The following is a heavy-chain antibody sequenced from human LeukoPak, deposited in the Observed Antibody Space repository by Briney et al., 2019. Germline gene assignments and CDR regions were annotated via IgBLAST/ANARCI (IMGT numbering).Heavy chain of an antibody. D-gene: IGHD3-3*01. Sequence: SETLSLTCAVYGESFSGSYWNWFRQPPGKGLVWIGEISHSGTSNYNPSLKSRVTISVDTSKNQVSLRLTSVTAADTAVYYCVREQRSYDFSSSFYVAHGMDVWGQGTTVIVSS. V-gene: IGHV4-34*01. J-gene: IGHJ6*02. CDR3: VREQRSYDFSSSFYVAHGMDV. CDR1: GESFSGSY. CDR2: ISHSGTS.